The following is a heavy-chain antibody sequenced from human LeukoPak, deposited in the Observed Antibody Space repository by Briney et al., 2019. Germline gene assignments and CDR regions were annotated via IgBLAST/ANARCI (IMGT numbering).Heavy chain of an antibody. Sequence: GSLRLSCAASGFTFSDYAMSWVRQAPGKGLEWVAAVSGSGVSTYHADSVKGRFTISRDNSKNTLYLQMNSLRAEDTAVYYCAKEGGDGYTAFEYWGQGDLVTVSS. CDR1: GFTFSDYA. V-gene: IGHV3-23*01. D-gene: IGHD5-24*01. J-gene: IGHJ4*02. CDR3: AKEGGDGYTAFEY. CDR2: VSGSGVST.